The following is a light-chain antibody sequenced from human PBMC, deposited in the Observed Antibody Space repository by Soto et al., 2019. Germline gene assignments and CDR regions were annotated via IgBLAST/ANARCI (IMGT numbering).Light chain of an antibody. CDR2: EDN. CDR3: QSYDITNVV. CDR1: SGSIASSY. Sequence: NFMLTQPHSVSESPGKTVTISCTRSSGSIASSYVQWYQQRPGSAPTTVIYEDNQRPSGVPDRFSGSIDSSSNSASLTISGLKTEDEADYYCQSYDITNVVFGGGTKVTVL. J-gene: IGLJ2*01. V-gene: IGLV6-57*04.